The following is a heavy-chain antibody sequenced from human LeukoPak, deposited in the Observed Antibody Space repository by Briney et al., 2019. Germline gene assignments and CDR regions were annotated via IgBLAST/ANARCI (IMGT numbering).Heavy chain of an antibody. J-gene: IGHJ4*02. CDR3: ARDLKTSGWYGDFDY. CDR2: INPNSGGT. D-gene: IGHD6-19*01. Sequence: ASVKVSCKASGYTFTGYYLHWVRQAPGQGLEWMGWINPNSGGTNYAQNFQGRVTMTRDTSISTAYMELSSLRSDDTAVYYCARDLKTSGWYGDFDYWGQRTLVTVSS. CDR1: GYTFTGYY. V-gene: IGHV1-2*02.